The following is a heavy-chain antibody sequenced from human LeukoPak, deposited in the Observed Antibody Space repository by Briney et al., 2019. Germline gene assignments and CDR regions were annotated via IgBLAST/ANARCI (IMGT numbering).Heavy chain of an antibody. CDR2: IYYSGST. J-gene: IGHJ1*01. D-gene: IGHD2-2*01. Sequence: SETLSLTCTVSGGSISSYYWSWIRQPPGKGLEWIGYIYYSGSTNYNPSLKSRVTISVDRSKNQFSLKLSSVTAADTAVYYCARDSGCSSTSCYEYFQHWGQGTLVTVSS. CDR3: ARDSGCSSTSCYEYFQH. V-gene: IGHV4-59*12. CDR1: GGSISSYY.